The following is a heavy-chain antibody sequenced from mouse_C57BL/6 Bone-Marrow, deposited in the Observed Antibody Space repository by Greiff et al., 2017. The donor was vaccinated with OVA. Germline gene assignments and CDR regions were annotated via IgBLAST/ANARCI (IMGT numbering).Heavy chain of an antibody. CDR3: ARLTGDD. V-gene: IGHV5-12*01. J-gene: IGHJ4*01. CDR1: GFTFSDYY. D-gene: IGHD1-1*01. CDR2: ISNGGGST. Sequence: DVMLVESGGGLVQPGGSLKLSCAASGFTFSDYYMYWVRQTPEKRLEWVAYISNGGGSTYYPDTVKGRFTISRDNAKNTLYLQMSRLKSEDTAMYYCARLTGDDWGQGTSVTVSS.